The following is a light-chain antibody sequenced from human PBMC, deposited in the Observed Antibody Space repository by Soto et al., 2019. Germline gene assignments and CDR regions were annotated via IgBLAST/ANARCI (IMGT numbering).Light chain of an antibody. Sequence: VEVVTLSHRESKSAAGSFLICFQFQNGQAPRLLMFVAFTRATGTPARFSGSESGTDFTLTISSLEPEDFAVYYCQQLTDWPPQWTVGQGTKVDI. CDR2: VAF. J-gene: IGKJ1*01. CDR1: KSAAGSF. V-gene: IGKV3-11*01. CDR3: QQLTDWPPQWT.